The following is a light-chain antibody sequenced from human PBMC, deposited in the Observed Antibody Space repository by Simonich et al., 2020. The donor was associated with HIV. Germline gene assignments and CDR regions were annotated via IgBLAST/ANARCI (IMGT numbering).Light chain of an antibody. CDR3: SSYTSGPTYVV. V-gene: IGLV2-14*03. J-gene: IGLJ2*01. CDR2: DVS. CDR1: SSDVGGYNY. Sequence: QSALTQPASVSGSPGQSITISCTGTSSDVGGYNYVSLYQPHPGKAPKLMIYDVSKRPSGVSSRFSGSKSGNTASLTISGLQAEDESDYYCSSYTSGPTYVVFGGGTKLTVL.